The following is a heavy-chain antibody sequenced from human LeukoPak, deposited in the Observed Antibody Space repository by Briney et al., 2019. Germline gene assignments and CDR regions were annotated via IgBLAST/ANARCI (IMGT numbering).Heavy chain of an antibody. V-gene: IGHV3-30-3*01. CDR1: GFTFSSYA. Sequence: GGSLRLSCAASGFTFSSYAMHWVRQAPGKGLEWVAVISYDGSNKYYADSVKGRFTISRDNSKNTLYLQMNSLRAEDTAVYYCARDLNSWDFDYWGQGTLVTVSS. CDR2: ISYDGSNK. D-gene: IGHD4-23*01. J-gene: IGHJ4*02. CDR3: ARDLNSWDFDY.